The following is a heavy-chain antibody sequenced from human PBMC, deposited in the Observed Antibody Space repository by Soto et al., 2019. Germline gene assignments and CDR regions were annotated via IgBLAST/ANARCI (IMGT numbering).Heavy chain of an antibody. CDR2: ISSSGDST. D-gene: IGHD2-21*01. CDR3: AKATSATCTGSICYSFDY. J-gene: IGHJ4*02. Sequence: GGSLRLSCGASGLSFYSYVMSWVRQAPGKGLEWVSAISSSGDSTYYAGSVKGRFTISRDSSKNTLSLQMNSLRPEDTALYYCAKATSATCTGSICYSFDYWGQGTLVTVSS. V-gene: IGHV3-23*01. CDR1: GLSFYSYV.